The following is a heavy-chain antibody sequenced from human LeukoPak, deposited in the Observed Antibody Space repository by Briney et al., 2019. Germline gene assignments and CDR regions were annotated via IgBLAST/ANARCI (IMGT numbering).Heavy chain of an antibody. V-gene: IGHV4-34*01. D-gene: IGHD5-18*01. Sequence: SETLSLTCAVYGGSFSGYYWSWIRQPPGKGLEWIGSIYYSGSTYYNPSLKSRVTISVDTSKNQFSLKLSSVTAADTAVYYCARQNVDTALDLYYYYMDVWGKGTTVTVSS. CDR1: GGSFSGYY. J-gene: IGHJ6*03. CDR3: ARQNVDTALDLYYYYMDV. CDR2: IYYSGST.